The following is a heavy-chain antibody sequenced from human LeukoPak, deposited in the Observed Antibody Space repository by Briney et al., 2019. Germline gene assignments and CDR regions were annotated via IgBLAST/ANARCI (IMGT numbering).Heavy chain of an antibody. V-gene: IGHV3-23*01. J-gene: IGHJ6*02. CDR3: ANGDSYGWSYYSFYYGMDD. D-gene: IGHD5-18*01. CDR2: ISGSGGST. Sequence: GGSLRLSCAASGFTFSSYAMSWVRQAPGKGLEWVSAISGSGGSTYYADSVKGRFTISRDNSKNTLYLQMNSLRAEDTAVYYCANGDSYGWSYYSFYYGMDDWGQGTMVTVSS. CDR1: GFTFSSYA.